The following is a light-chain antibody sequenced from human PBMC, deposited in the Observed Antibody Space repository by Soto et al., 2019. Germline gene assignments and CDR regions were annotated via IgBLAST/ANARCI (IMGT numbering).Light chain of an antibody. CDR2: DVS. J-gene: IGLJ1*01. CDR1: SSDVGGYNY. V-gene: IGLV2-14*01. Sequence: QCALTRPASVSGAAGEAITISCTGTSSDVGGYNYVSWYQQHPGKAPKLMIYDVSNRPSGVSNRFSGSKSGNTASLTISGLQAEDEADYYCSSYTSSSTPYVFGTGTKVTV. CDR3: SSYTSSSTPYV.